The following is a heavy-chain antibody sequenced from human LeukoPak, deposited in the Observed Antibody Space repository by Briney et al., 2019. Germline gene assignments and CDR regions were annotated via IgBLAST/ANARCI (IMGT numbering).Heavy chain of an antibody. V-gene: IGHV4-61*02. D-gene: IGHD3-9*01. CDR3: ARSLRYFDWLSSPRGYFDY. J-gene: IGHJ4*02. CDR2: IYTSGST. Sequence: SETLSLTCTVSGGSISSGSYYWSWIRQPAGKGLEWIGRIYTSGSTNYNPSLKSRVTISVDTSKNQFSLKLSSVTAADTAVYYCARSLRYFDWLSSPRGYFDYWGQGTLVTVSS. CDR1: GGSISSGSYY.